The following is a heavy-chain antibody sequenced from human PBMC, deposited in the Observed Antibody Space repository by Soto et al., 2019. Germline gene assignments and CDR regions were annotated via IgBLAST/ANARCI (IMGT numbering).Heavy chain of an antibody. CDR3: ASSQGDYYYGMDV. D-gene: IGHD3-16*01. CDR2: IWYDGSNK. J-gene: IGHJ6*02. V-gene: IGHV3-33*01. Sequence: PKLSCAASGFTFGSYGMHWVRQDPGKGLERVAVIWYDGSNKYYADSVKGRFTISRDNSKNTLYLQMNSLRAEDTAVYSCASSQGDYYYGMDVWGQVTTVTVSS. CDR1: GFTFGSYG.